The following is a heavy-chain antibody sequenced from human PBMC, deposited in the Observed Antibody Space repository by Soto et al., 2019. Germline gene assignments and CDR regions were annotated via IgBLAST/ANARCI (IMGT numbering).Heavy chain of an antibody. CDR2: ISGYHGDPNT. V-gene: IGHV1-18*01. D-gene: IGHD3-3*01. CDR3: ARDNDVWTGYFFDY. J-gene: IGHJ4*02. Sequence: QVQLVQSGAEVRKPGASVKVSCKTSGYIFTNYAISWVRQAPGQGPEWMGWISGYHGDPNTHYSQKFQGRLTMTTDMSTTTAYMELRSLASDDTAVYYCARDNDVWTGYFFDYWGQGTLVTVSS. CDR1: GYIFTNYA.